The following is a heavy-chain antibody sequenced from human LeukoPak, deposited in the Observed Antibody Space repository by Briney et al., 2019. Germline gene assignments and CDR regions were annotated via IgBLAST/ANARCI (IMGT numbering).Heavy chain of an antibody. D-gene: IGHD2-15*01. CDR2: ISSSSSYI. V-gene: IGHV3-21*01. J-gene: IGHJ6*03. CDR1: GFTFSSYS. Sequence: GGSLRLSCAASGFTFSSYSMNWVRQAPGKGLEWVSSISSSSSYIYYADSVKGRFTISRDNAKNSLYLQMNSLRAEDTAVYYCARDGGVVVAATNYMDVWGKGTTVTVSS. CDR3: ARDGGVVVAATNYMDV.